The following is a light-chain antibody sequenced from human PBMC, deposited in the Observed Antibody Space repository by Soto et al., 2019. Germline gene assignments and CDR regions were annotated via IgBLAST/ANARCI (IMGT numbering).Light chain of an antibody. CDR2: EGS. CDR1: SSDVGSYNL. Sequence: QSALTQPASVSGSPGQSITISCTGTSSDVGSYNLVSWYQQHPGKAPKLMIYEGSKRPSGVSNRFSGSKSGNTASLTISGLQTEDEADYYCCSYAGSNTHVFGTGTKVTVL. J-gene: IGLJ1*01. CDR3: CSYAGSNTHV. V-gene: IGLV2-23*01.